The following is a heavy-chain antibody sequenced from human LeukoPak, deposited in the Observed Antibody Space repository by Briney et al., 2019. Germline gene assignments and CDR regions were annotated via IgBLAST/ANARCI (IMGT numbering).Heavy chain of an antibody. CDR3: ARDRRSGSCLDY. CDR2: INPSGGST. Sequence: ASVKVSYKASGYTFTSYYMHWVRQAPGQGLEWMGIINPSGGSTSYAQKFQGRVTMTRDMSTSTVYMELSSLRSEDTAVYYCARDRRSGSCLDYWGQGTLVTVSS. D-gene: IGHD1-26*01. J-gene: IGHJ4*02. CDR1: GYTFTSYY. V-gene: IGHV1-46*01.